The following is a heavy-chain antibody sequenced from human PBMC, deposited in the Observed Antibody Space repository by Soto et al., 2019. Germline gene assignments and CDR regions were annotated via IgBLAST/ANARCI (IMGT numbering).Heavy chain of an antibody. CDR1: GFTVTSNY. D-gene: IGHD4-17*01. Sequence: EVQLVESGGGLIQPGGSLRLSCVASGFTVTSNYLAWVRQAPGKGLEWVSVIYSGTNTYYADSVKGRFTTSRDNSKNTLYLQMNSLRVEDTAMYYCARDRTTWAFDVWGQGTMVTVSS. J-gene: IGHJ3*01. CDR3: ARDRTTWAFDV. V-gene: IGHV3-53*01. CDR2: IYSGTNT.